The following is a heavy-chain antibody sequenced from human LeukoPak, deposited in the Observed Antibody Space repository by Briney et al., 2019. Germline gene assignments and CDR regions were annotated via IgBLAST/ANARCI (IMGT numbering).Heavy chain of an antibody. V-gene: IGHV3-53*01. CDR1: GFTFSHYS. CDR3: ARETLGSLFDY. J-gene: IGHJ4*02. Sequence: GGSLRLSCVASGFTFSHYSMHWVRQAPGKGLEWVSVIYSGGSTYYADSVKGRFTISRDNSKNTLYLQMNSLRAEDTAVYYCARETLGSLFDYWGQGTLVTVSS. D-gene: IGHD7-27*01. CDR2: IYSGGST.